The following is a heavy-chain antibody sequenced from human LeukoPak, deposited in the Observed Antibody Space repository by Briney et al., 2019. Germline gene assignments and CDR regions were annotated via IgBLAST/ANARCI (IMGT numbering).Heavy chain of an antibody. D-gene: IGHD3-10*01. V-gene: IGHV4-61*01. CDR1: GGSVSSGSYY. CDR2: IYYSGST. J-gene: IGHJ4*02. Sequence: SETLSLTCTVSGGSVSSGSYYWSWIRQSPGKGLEWIGYIYYSGSTNYNPSLKSRVTISVDTSKNQFSLKLSSVTAADTAVYYCARGYGSQDYWGQGTLVTVSS. CDR3: ARGYGSQDY.